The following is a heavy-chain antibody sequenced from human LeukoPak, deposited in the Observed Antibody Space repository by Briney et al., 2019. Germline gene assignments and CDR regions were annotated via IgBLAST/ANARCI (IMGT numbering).Heavy chain of an antibody. CDR2: INPSGGST. D-gene: IGHD6-6*01. J-gene: IGHJ4*02. V-gene: IGHV1-46*01. CDR3: ARDFHAVRSTWGSSSRSYFDY. CDR1: GYTFTSYY. Sequence: GASVKVSCKASGYTFTSYYMHWVRQAPGQGLEWMGIINPSGGSTSYAQKFQGRVTMTRDTSTSTVYMELSSLRSEDTAVYYCARDFHAVRSTWGSSSRSYFDYWGQGTLVTVSS.